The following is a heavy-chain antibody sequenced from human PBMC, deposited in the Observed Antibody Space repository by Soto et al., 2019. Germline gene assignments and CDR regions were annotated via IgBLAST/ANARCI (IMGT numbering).Heavy chain of an antibody. CDR3: ARESLGAKAADH. J-gene: IGHJ4*02. D-gene: IGHD6-25*01. CDR1: GDTFNSYV. CDR2: IIPIIGVT. V-gene: IGHV1-69*17. Sequence: QVQLVQSGAEVKRPGSSVKVSCESSGDTFNSYVISWVRQAPGQGLEWMGGIIPIIGVTHYAQKFQGRVTIGALSSTGPAYTDVSNLGVEDTALYYCARESLGAKAADHWGQATLVTV.